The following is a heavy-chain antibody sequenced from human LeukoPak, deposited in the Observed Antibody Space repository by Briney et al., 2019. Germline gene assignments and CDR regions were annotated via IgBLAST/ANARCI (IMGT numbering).Heavy chain of an antibody. Sequence: GGSLRLSCAASGFTFSSYSMNWVRQAPGKGLEWVSYISSSSSTIYYADPVKGRFTISRDNAKNSLYLQMNSLRGEDTAVYYCARFPHYYDSSGYSFWGQGTLVTVSS. J-gene: IGHJ4*02. CDR1: GFTFSSYS. D-gene: IGHD3-22*01. CDR3: ARFPHYYDSSGYSF. V-gene: IGHV3-48*01. CDR2: ISSSSSTI.